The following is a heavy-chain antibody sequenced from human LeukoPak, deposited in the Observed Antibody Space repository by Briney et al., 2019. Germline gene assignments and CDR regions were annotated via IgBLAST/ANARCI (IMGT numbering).Heavy chain of an antibody. Sequence: QPGGSLRLSCAASGFAFSIYAMSWVCQAPGKGLEWVANIKQDGSEKYYVDSVKGRFTISRDNAKNSLYLQMNSLRAEDTAAYYCASYSTRETQWIQLWPYYYYGMDVWGQGTTVTVSS. D-gene: IGHD5-18*01. V-gene: IGHV3-7*05. CDR1: GFAFSIYA. CDR2: IKQDGSEK. CDR3: ASYSTRETQWIQLWPYYYYGMDV. J-gene: IGHJ6*02.